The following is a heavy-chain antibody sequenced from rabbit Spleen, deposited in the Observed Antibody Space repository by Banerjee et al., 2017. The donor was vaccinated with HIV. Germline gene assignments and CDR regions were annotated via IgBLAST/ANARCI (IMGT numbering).Heavy chain of an antibody. D-gene: IGHD1-1*01. CDR1: GFSFSSGYD. Sequence: QSLEESGGGLVKPGASLTLTCKASGFSFSSGYDMFWVRQAPGKGLEWIACIDTSDGDTDYANWPKGRFTISKTSSTTVTLQMTSLTAADTATYFCARNYVNAFDPWGPGTLSPS. V-gene: IGHV1S40*01. CDR3: ARNYVNAFDP. CDR2: IDTSDGDT. J-gene: IGHJ2*01.